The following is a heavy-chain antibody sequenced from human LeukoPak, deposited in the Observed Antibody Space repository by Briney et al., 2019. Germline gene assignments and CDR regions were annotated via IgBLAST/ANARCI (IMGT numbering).Heavy chain of an antibody. CDR2: ISGGGST. J-gene: IGHJ4*02. D-gene: IGHD2-15*01. CDR3: VRDHRYCSGGSCYEAFFDY. V-gene: IGHV3-53*01. CDR1: GFIVSNNY. Sequence: GGSLRLSCAASGFIVSNNYMTWVRQAPGKGLEWVSIISGGGSTFYADSVKGRFTISRDTSKNTLYLQMKSLRAEDTAVYYCVRDHRYCSGGSCYEAFFDYWGQGTLVTVSS.